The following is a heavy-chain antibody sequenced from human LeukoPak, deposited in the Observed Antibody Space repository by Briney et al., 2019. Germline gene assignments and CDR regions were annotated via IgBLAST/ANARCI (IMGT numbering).Heavy chain of an antibody. Sequence: GGSLRLSCAASGFTFSSYGMHWARQAPGKGLEWVAFIRYDGSNKYYADSVKGRFTISRDNSKNTLYLQMNSLRAEDTAVYYCAKDHGLYYGSGSYLDYWGQGTLVTVSS. J-gene: IGHJ4*02. CDR1: GFTFSSYG. CDR3: AKDHGLYYGSGSYLDY. CDR2: IRYDGSNK. V-gene: IGHV3-30*02. D-gene: IGHD3-10*01.